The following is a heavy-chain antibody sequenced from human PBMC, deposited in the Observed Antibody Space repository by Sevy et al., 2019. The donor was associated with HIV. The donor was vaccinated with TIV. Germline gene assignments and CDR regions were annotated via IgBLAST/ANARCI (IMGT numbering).Heavy chain of an antibody. CDR1: GFTFRTYS. J-gene: IGHJ4*02. V-gene: IGHV3-21*04. CDR2: ISDDSRYI. D-gene: IGHD3-3*01. Sequence: GGSLRLSCAASGFTFRTYSMNWVRQAPGKGLEWLSSISDDSRYIYYSDSVKGGFTISRANAKNLLYLQMNNLRVEDTAIYYYARDFTIFGVVSGIDHWVQGNLVTVSS. CDR3: ARDFTIFGVVSGIDH.